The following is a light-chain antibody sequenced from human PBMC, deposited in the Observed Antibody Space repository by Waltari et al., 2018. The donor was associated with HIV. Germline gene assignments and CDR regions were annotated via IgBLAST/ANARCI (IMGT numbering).Light chain of an antibody. Sequence: QSALTQPPSASGSPGQSVTISCSGTSSDIGAYHAVSWYQHHPGKATKLMIYEVTKRPSGFPYRFSGSKSGNTASLTVSGLQAEDEGDYYCSSYGGSNNLIFGGGTKLTVL. J-gene: IGLJ2*01. CDR2: EVT. CDR1: SSDIGAYHA. CDR3: SSYGGSNNLI. V-gene: IGLV2-8*01.